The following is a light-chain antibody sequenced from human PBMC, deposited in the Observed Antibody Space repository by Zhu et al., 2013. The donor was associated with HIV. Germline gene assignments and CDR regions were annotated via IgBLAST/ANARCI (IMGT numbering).Light chain of an antibody. V-gene: IGKV3-15*01. CDR3: QQYNNWPLT. CDR1: QSVSSD. CDR2: GAS. Sequence: EIVLTQSPGNMSLSPGERATLSCRASQSVSSDLAWYQQKPGQAPRLLIYGASTRATGIPARFSGSGSGTEFTLTISSLQSEDFAVYYCQQYNNWPLTFGGGTKVEIK. J-gene: IGKJ4*01.